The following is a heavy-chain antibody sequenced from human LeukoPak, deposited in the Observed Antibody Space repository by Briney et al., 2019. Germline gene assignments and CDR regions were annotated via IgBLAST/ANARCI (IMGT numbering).Heavy chain of an antibody. J-gene: IGHJ4*02. Sequence: GASVKVSCKASGYTFTGYYMHWVRQAPGQGLEWMGWINPNSGGTNYAQKFQGRVTMTRDTSISTAYMELSRLRSDDTAVYYCARDRGGSSYTEFDYWGQGTLVTVSS. D-gene: IGHD2-15*01. CDR1: GYTFTGYY. CDR3: ARDRGGSSYTEFDY. V-gene: IGHV1-2*02. CDR2: INPNSGGT.